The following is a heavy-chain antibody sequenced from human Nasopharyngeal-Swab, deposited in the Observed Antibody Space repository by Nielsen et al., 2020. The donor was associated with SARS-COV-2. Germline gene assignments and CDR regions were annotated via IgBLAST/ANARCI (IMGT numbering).Heavy chain of an antibody. Sequence: SETLSLTCTVSGGSISSGSYYWSWIRQPAGKGLEWIGRIYTSGSTNYNPSLKSRVTISVDTSKNQFSLKLSSVTAADTAVYYCARDVSGWYGVDIWGQGTLVTVSS. D-gene: IGHD6-19*01. CDR1: GGSISSGSYY. CDR2: IYTSGST. J-gene: IGHJ3*02. V-gene: IGHV4-61*02. CDR3: ARDVSGWYGVDI.